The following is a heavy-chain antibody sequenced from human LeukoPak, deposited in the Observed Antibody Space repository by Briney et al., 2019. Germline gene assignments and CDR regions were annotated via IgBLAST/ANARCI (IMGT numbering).Heavy chain of an antibody. CDR1: GCTFTTYG. V-gene: IGHV1-18*01. J-gene: IGHJ4*02. D-gene: IGHD2-2*01. CDR2: ISAYNGNT. CDR3: ATRTSG. Sequence: ASVKVSCKASGCTFTTYGINWMRQAPGQGLEWMGWISAYNGNTNYAQKLQGRVTMTTDTSTSTAYMELRSLRSDDTAVYYCATRTSGWGQGTLVTVSS.